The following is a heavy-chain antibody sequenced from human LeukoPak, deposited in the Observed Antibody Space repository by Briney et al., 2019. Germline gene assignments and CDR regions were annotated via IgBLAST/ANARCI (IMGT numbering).Heavy chain of an antibody. CDR3: ARADMVRGVGLFFDRNWFDP. V-gene: IGHV1-2*02. J-gene: IGHJ5*02. CDR2: INPNSGGT. CDR1: GYTFTGYY. D-gene: IGHD3-10*01. Sequence: ASVKVSCKASGYTFTGYYMHWVRQAPGQGLEWMGWINPNSGGTNYAQKFQGRVTMTRDTSIRTAYMELSRLRSDDTAVYYCARADMVRGVGLFFDRNWFDPLGQGTLVTVSS.